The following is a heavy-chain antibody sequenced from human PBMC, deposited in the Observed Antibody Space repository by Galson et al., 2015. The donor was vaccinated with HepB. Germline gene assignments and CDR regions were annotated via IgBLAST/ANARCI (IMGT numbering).Heavy chain of an antibody. CDR1: GFTFNSYW. V-gene: IGHV3-74*01. D-gene: IGHD2-21*01. CDR3: VRENSYDAFDI. J-gene: IGHJ3*02. CDR2: INNDGSST. Sequence: SLRLSCAASGFTFNSYWMHWVRQAPGKGLVWVSRINNDGSSTIYADSVKGRFTISRDNAKNTLYLQMNSLTAEDTAVYYCVRENSYDAFDIWGQGTMVTVSS.